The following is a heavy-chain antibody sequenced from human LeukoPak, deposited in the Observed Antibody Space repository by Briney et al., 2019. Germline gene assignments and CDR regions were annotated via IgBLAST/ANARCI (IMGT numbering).Heavy chain of an antibody. Sequence: GGSLRLSCAASGFTFRSYVMSWVRQAPGKGLEWVSGISASGGSTYYADSVQGRFTISRDHSKNTLYLQMNSLTAGDTAVYYCATWVLVVVPNWFDPWGQGTLVTVSS. CDR3: ATWVLVVVPNWFDP. CDR2: ISASGGST. V-gene: IGHV3-23*01. D-gene: IGHD2-2*01. J-gene: IGHJ5*02. CDR1: GFTFRSYV.